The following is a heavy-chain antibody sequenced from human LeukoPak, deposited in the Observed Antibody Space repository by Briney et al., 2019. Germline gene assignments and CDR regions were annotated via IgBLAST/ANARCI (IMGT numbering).Heavy chain of an antibody. V-gene: IGHV3-7*01. CDR1: GFTFSSYW. Sequence: PGGSLRLSCAASGFTFSSYWMSWVRQAPGKGLEWVANIKQDGSEEFYVESVKGRFTISRDNAKNSLYLQMNSLRAEDTAVYYCARDYYVLWSSSSSSYFDYWGQGTLVTVSS. D-gene: IGHD6-6*01. CDR2: IKQDGSEE. J-gene: IGHJ4*02. CDR3: ARDYYVLWSSSSSSYFDY.